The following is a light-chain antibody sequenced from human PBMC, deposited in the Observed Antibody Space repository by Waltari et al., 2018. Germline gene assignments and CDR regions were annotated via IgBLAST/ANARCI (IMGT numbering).Light chain of an antibody. V-gene: IGKV1-39*01. J-gene: IGKJ4*01. Sequence: DIQMTQSPSSLSASVGDRVTITCHASQSISSHFNWYQQKPGKAPKLLIYAASSLQSGVPSSFSGSGSGTDFTLTIRSLQPEDFATYYCQQSYSTPLTFGGGTKVEIK. CDR2: AAS. CDR3: QQSYSTPLT. CDR1: QSISSH.